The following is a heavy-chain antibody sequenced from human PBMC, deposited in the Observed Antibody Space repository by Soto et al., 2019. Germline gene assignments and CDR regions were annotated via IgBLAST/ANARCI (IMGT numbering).Heavy chain of an antibody. V-gene: IGHV1-69*13. CDR2: IIPIFGTA. CDR1: GGTFSSYA. D-gene: IGHD2-8*01. Sequence: SVKISSKASGGTFSSYAISWVRQDPGQGLEWMGGIIPIFGTANYAQKFQGRATITADESTSTAYRELSSRRSEDRAGYYCARGGYCTRGVCYGGRYYCRCGWGQGTTFTAAS. CDR3: ARGGYCTRGVCYGGRYYCRCG. J-gene: IGHJ6*02.